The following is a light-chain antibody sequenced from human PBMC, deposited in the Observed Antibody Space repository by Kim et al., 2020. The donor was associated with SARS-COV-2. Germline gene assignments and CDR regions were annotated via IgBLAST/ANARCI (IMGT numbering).Light chain of an antibody. V-gene: IGKV3-20*01. CDR1: QSVSSSD. CDR3: HQYDLPPWT. Sequence: GERATHSSRASQSVSSSDLAWYQHKPGQAPRLLIYGTSNRATGITDRFSGSGSETDFTLSISRLEPEDFAVFYCHQYDLPPWTFGQGTKVDIK. J-gene: IGKJ1*01. CDR2: GTS.